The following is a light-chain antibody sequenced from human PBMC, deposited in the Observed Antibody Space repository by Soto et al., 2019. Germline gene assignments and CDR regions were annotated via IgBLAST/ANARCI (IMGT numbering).Light chain of an antibody. V-gene: IGKV2-28*01. CDR1: QSLLHSSGYNY. CDR2: LGS. CDR3: MQALQTPWT. Sequence: VLMTQSPLSLPVTLGQPASISCRSSQSLLHSSGYNYLDWYLQKPGQSPHLLIHLGSVRASGVPARFSGSGSGTDFTLRISRVEAEDVGVYYCMQALQTPWTFGQGTKVDIK. J-gene: IGKJ1*01.